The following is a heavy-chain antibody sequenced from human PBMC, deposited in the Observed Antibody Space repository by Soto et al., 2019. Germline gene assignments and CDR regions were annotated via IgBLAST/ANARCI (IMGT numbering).Heavy chain of an antibody. CDR2: IYWDDDK. D-gene: IGHD2-15*01. J-gene: IGHJ4*02. V-gene: IGHV2-5*02. CDR3: AHRGYCSGGSCSLQNRKNHGFDY. Sequence: QITLKESGPTLVKPTQTLTLTRTFSGFSLSTSGVGVGWLRQPPGKAREWLARIYWDDDKLYNPSLKSRLTIPKDAAKSRVTLTMTSMDPVDTATYYCAHRGYCSGGSCSLQNRKNHGFDYTVQGTLVTVSS. CDR1: GFSLSTSGVG.